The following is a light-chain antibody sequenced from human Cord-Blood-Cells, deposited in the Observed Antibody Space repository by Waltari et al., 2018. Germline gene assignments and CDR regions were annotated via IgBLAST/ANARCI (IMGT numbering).Light chain of an antibody. Sequence: EIVLTQSPGTLSLSPGERATLSCRASQSVSSSYLAWYQQKPGQAPRLLTYGASSRATGIPDRFSGSGSGTDFTLSISRLEPEDFAVYYCQQYGSSPRTFGEGP. CDR3: QQYGSSPRT. J-gene: IGKJ1*01. CDR1: QSVSSSY. CDR2: GAS. V-gene: IGKV3-20*01.